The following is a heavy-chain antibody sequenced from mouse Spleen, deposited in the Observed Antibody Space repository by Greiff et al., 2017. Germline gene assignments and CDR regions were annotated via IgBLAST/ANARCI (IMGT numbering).Heavy chain of an antibody. J-gene: IGHJ2*01. V-gene: IGHV7-3*01. CDR1: GFTFTDYY. D-gene: IGHD1-1*01. CDR2: IRNKANGYTT. Sequence: EVKLVESGGGLVQPGGSLSLSCAASGFTFTDYYMSWVRQPPGKALEWLGFIRNKANGYTTEYSASVKGRFTISRDNSQSILYLQMNALRAEDSATYYCARYGYYGSSYFDYWGQGTTLTVSS. CDR3: ARYGYYGSSYFDY.